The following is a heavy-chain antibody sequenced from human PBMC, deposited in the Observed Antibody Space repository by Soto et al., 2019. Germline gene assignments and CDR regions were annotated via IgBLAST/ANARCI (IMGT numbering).Heavy chain of an antibody. J-gene: IGHJ5*02. CDR3: ARDLGYCSGRSCYFGWFEP. V-gene: IGHV1-69*06. CDR1: GGTFSSYA. D-gene: IGHD2-15*01. CDR2: IIPIFGTA. Sequence: GASVKVCCKASGGTFSSYAVSWVRQAPGQGLEWMGGIIPIFGTANYAQKFQGRVTITADKSTSTAYMELSSLRSEDTAVYDCARDLGYCSGRSCYFGWFEPCGQGTLVTVS.